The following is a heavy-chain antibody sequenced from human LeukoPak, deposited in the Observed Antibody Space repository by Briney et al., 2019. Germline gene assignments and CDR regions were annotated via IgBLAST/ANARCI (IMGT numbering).Heavy chain of an antibody. D-gene: IGHD2-21*01. CDR3: AKDIFRWSFDY. CDR1: GFNLHGNA. V-gene: IGHV3-23*01. CDR2: IEGSSDNT. Sequence: GGSVRLSHAASGFNLHGNAMAWVRQAPGTGLEWVSAIEGSSDNTHYADSVRGRFTVSRDTSTSTLFLHMNSLRADDTATYFCAKDIFRWSFDYWAQGVLVTVSS. J-gene: IGHJ4*02.